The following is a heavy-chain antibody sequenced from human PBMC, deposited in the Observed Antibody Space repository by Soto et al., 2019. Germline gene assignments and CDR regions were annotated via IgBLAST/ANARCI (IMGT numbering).Heavy chain of an antibody. CDR3: ARNYYDSSGPYFDY. CDR1: GGSISSYY. D-gene: IGHD3-22*01. V-gene: IGHV4-4*07. Sequence: QVQLQESGPGLVKPSETLSLPCTVSGGSISSYYWSWIRQPAGKGLEWIGRIYTSGSTNYNPSLKSRVTMSVDTSKHQFSLKLSSVTAADTAVYYCARNYYDSSGPYFDYWGQGTLVTVSS. CDR2: IYTSGST. J-gene: IGHJ4*02.